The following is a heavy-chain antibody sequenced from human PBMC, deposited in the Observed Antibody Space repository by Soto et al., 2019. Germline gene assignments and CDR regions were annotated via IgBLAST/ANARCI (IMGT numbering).Heavy chain of an antibody. Sequence: SETLSLTCAVYGGSFSGYYWSWIRQPPGKGLEWIGEINHSGSTNYNPSLKSRVTISVDTSKNQFSLKLSSVTAADTAVYYCARGSGPLTYYDFWSGYYTRDWFDPWGQGTLVTVSS. CDR2: INHSGST. CDR3: ARGSGPLTYYDFWSGYYTRDWFDP. V-gene: IGHV4-34*01. D-gene: IGHD3-3*01. CDR1: GGSFSGYY. J-gene: IGHJ5*02.